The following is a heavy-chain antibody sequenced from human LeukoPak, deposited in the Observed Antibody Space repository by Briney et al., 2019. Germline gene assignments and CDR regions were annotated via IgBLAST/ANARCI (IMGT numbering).Heavy chain of an antibody. D-gene: IGHD6-13*01. CDR1: GFTFSSYA. Sequence: PGGSLRLSCAASGFTFSSYAMSWVRQAPGKGLEWVSAISGSGGSTYYADSVKGRFTISRGNSKNTLYLQMNSLRAEDTAVYYCANHPSSSGSPGWGQGTLVTVSS. V-gene: IGHV3-23*01. CDR3: ANHPSSSGSPG. CDR2: ISGSGGST. J-gene: IGHJ4*02.